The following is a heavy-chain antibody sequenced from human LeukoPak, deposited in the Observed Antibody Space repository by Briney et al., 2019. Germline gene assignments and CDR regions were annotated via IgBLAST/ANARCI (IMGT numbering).Heavy chain of an antibody. V-gene: IGHV3-48*01. Sequence: PGGSLRLSCAASGNYWMHWVRQAPGKGLEWGSYISGSSSTIYYADSVKGRFTISRDNGKNTLYLQMNSLRAEDTAVYYCARGSTYYDSSGQVPFDYWGQGTLVTVSS. D-gene: IGHD3-22*01. CDR2: ISGSSSTI. CDR3: ARGSTYYDSSGQVPFDY. J-gene: IGHJ4*02. CDR1: GNYW.